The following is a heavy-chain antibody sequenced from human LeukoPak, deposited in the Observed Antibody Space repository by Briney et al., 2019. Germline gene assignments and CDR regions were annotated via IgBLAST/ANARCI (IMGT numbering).Heavy chain of an antibody. J-gene: IGHJ5*02. CDR3: ARDGSSSISGVVTNWFDP. CDR1: GFTFSSYN. CDR2: IYSSRSYK. V-gene: IGHV3-21*01. D-gene: IGHD3-3*01. Sequence: PGGSLRLSCAASGFTFSSYNMNWVRQAPGKGLEWVSYIYSSRSYKYYADPVKGRFTISRDTAKNSLYLQMNSLRAEDTAVYYFARDGSSSISGVVTNWFDPWGQGTLVTVSS.